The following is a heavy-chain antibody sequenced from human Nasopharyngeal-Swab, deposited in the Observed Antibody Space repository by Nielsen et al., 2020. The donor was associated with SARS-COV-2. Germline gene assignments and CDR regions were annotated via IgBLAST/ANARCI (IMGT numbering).Heavy chain of an antibody. CDR1: GFTFSPYL. J-gene: IGHJ4*02. CDR3: ARDEILDY. V-gene: IGHV3-7*01. D-gene: IGHD2/OR15-2a*01. CDR2: VKQDGTER. Sequence: GGSLRLSCAASGFTFSPYLMIWVRQAPGKGLEWVANVKQDGTERYFVDSVKGPFTISIDNVKNSLYLHMNSLRAEDTAVYYCARDEILDYWGQGTLVTVSS.